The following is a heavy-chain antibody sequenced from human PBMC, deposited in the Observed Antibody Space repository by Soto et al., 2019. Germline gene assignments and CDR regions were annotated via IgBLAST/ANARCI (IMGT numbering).Heavy chain of an antibody. J-gene: IGHJ6*03. Sequence: QVQLVQSGAEVKKPGSSVKVSCKASGGTFSSYTISWVRQAPGQGLEWMGRIIPILGIANYAQKFQGRVTITADKSTSTAYMELSSLRPEDTAVYYCARDKTYNGNDPTPPQGYMDVWGKGTTVTVSS. V-gene: IGHV1-69*08. CDR2: IIPILGIA. D-gene: IGHD1-1*01. CDR1: GGTFSSYT. CDR3: ARDKTYNGNDPTPPQGYMDV.